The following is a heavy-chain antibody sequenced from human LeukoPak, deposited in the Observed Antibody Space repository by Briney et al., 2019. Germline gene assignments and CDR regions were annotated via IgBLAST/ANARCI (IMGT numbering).Heavy chain of an antibody. J-gene: IGHJ5*02. CDR1: GGSISSTTYC. CDR3: ARQGANWFDP. CDR2: MYYSGST. Sequence: SETLSLTCTVSGGSISSTTYCWSWVRQPPGKGLEWIGCMYYSGSTYYSSSLKGRVAISLDTPKKQFSLRLNSVTASDTAVYYCARQGANWFDPWGQGTLVTVSS. V-gene: IGHV4-39*01. D-gene: IGHD3-16*01.